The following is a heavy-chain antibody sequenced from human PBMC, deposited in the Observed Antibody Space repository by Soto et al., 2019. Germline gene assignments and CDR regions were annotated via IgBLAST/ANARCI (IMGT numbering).Heavy chain of an antibody. CDR1: GYTFTTYG. Sequence: QVQLVQSGAEVKKPGASVKVSCKTSGYTFTTYGISWVRQAPGQGLEWMGWISTYTGNINYAQKLQGRVTMTTETSTSTAYMELRSLRSDATAVYYCASAGDTYSSGWWGGNDPWGQGTLVTVSS. V-gene: IGHV1-18*01. CDR2: ISTYTGNI. CDR3: ASAGDTYSSGWWGGNDP. D-gene: IGHD6-19*01. J-gene: IGHJ5*02.